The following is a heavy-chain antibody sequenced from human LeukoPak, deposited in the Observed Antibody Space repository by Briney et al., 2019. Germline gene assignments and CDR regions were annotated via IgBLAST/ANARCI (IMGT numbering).Heavy chain of an antibody. J-gene: IGHJ4*02. V-gene: IGHV3-33*01. CDR2: IWYDGSNK. CDR1: GFTFSSYG. CDR3: ARDYVEMATFIDY. Sequence: GGSLRLSCAASGFTFSSYGMHWVRQAPGKGLEWVAVIWYDGSNKYYADSVKGRFTISRDNSKNTLYLQMDSLRAEDTAVYYCARDYVEMATFIDYWGQGTLVTVSS. D-gene: IGHD5-24*01.